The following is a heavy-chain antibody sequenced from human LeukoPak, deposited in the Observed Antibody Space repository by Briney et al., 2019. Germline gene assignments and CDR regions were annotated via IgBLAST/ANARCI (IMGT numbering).Heavy chain of an antibody. CDR1: GFTFSDYY. CDR3: ATETRYCTSTSCSYYYGMDV. J-gene: IGHJ6*04. CDR2: ISGSGSYT. V-gene: IGHV3-11*06. Sequence: GGSLRLSCAASGFTFSDYYMTWIRQAPVKGLEWVSYISGSGSYTNYADSVKGRFTISSDNAKNSLFLQMNSLRAEDTAVYYCATETRYCTSTSCSYYYGMDVWGKGTTVTVSS. D-gene: IGHD2-2*01.